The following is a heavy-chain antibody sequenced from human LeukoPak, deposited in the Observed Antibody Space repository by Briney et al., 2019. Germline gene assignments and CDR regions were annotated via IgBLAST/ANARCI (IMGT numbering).Heavy chain of an antibody. D-gene: IGHD3-10*01. CDR3: ARRVRYYYGSESYYSWFDP. CDR1: GGSISSSSYY. Sequence: SETLSLTCTVSGGSISSSSYYWGWIRQPPGKGLEWIGSIYYSGSTYYNPSLKSRVTISVDTSKNQFSLKLSSVTAADTAVYYCARRVRYYYGSESYYSWFDPWGQGTLVTVSS. V-gene: IGHV4-39*01. CDR2: IYYSGST. J-gene: IGHJ5*02.